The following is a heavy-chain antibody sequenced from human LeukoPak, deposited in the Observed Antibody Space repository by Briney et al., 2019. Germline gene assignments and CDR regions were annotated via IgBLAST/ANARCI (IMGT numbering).Heavy chain of an antibody. D-gene: IGHD2-21*02. CDR1: GGSISSYY. Sequence: SETLSLTCTVSGGSISSYYWSWIRQPPGKGLEWIGYIYYSGSTNYNPSLKSRVTISVDTSKNQFSLKLSSVTAADTAVYYCARAYCGGDCYIDTFDIWGQGTMVTVSS. CDR2: IYYSGST. J-gene: IGHJ3*02. V-gene: IGHV4-59*01. CDR3: ARAYCGGDCYIDTFDI.